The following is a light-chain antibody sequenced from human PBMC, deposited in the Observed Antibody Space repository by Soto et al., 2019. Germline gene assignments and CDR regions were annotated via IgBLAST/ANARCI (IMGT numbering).Light chain of an antibody. CDR2: TAS. J-gene: IGKJ4*01. V-gene: IGKV1-39*01. Sequence: DIQMSQSPSSLSASVGDRVTITCRASESVITYLNWYLQKPGKAPNLLIHTASTLESGVPTRFSGSGSGTDFTLTISSLQPEDFGIYYCQQSYSNPPTFGGGTKVDIK. CDR3: QQSYSNPPT. CDR1: ESVITY.